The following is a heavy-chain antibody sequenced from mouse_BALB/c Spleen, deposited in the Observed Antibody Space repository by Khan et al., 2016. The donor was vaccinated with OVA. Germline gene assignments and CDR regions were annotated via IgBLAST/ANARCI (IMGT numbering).Heavy chain of an antibody. Sequence: EVQLQESGPGLVKPSQSLSLTCSVTGYSIISGYFWNWIRQFPGNRLEWMGYIRYDGNSNYNPSLKNRISITRDTSKNQFFLKLNSVTPEDTATYYCARGGSSGPAWLAYWGQGTLVTVSA. CDR1: GYSIISGYF. D-gene: IGHD3-1*01. CDR2: IRYDGNS. CDR3: ARGGSSGPAWLAY. J-gene: IGHJ3*01. V-gene: IGHV3-6*02.